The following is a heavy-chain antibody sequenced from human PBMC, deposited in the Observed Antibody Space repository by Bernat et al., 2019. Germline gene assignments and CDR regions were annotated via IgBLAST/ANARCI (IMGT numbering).Heavy chain of an antibody. V-gene: IGHV3-15*07. CDR3: TTQSTTLDY. CDR1: DFTFSKTW. J-gene: IGHJ4*02. D-gene: IGHD1-1*01. Sequence: EVQLVESGGGLVKPGGSLRLSCAVSDFTFSKTWMHWVRQAPGKGLEWVGRTKSKSDGETTDYAAPVKGRFTISRDDSKNTLYLQMNSLKTEDTAVYYCTTQSTTLDYWGQGTLVTVSP. CDR2: TKSKSDGETT.